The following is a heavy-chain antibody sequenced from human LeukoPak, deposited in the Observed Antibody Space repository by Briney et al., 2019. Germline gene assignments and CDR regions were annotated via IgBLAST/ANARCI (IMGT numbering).Heavy chain of an antibody. V-gene: IGHV4-39*06. CDR2: GYYNEAT. CDR1: GASVSSRSYF. Sequence: PSETLSLTCAVSGASVSSRSYFWGWIRQPPGEGPEWLGSGYYNEATYYNPSLKSRVTISLDMSKNQFTLTVTSVTVADTALYFCASRSVVSSTAIETWFDSWGQGTLVTVSS. J-gene: IGHJ5*01. CDR3: ASRSVVSSTAIETWFDS. D-gene: IGHD2-2*01.